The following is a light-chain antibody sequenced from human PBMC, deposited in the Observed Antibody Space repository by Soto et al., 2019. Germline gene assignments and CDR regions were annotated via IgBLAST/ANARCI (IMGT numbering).Light chain of an antibody. CDR3: QQRSNWPRT. J-gene: IGKJ1*01. CDR2: GAS. V-gene: IGKV3-15*01. CDR1: QSVSSN. Sequence: EIVMTQSPATLSVSPWERATLSCRASQSVSSNLAWYQQKPGQAPRLLIYGASTRAAGIPPRFTGSGSGTDVTLPISSLEPEDFAVYYCQQRSNWPRTFGQGTKVDIK.